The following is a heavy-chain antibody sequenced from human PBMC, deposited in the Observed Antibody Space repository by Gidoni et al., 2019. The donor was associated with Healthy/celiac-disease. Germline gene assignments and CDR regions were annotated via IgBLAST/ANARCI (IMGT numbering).Heavy chain of an antibody. J-gene: IGHJ4*02. CDR3: AKDLEGYSYGTGAFDY. V-gene: IGHV3-30*18. D-gene: IGHD5-18*01. CDR2: ISYDGSNK. Sequence: GFTFSSYGMHWVRQAPGKGLEWVAVISYDGSNKYYADSVKGRFTISRDNSKNTLYLQMNSLRAEDTAVYYCAKDLEGYSYGTGAFDYWGQGTLVTVSS. CDR1: GFTFSSYG.